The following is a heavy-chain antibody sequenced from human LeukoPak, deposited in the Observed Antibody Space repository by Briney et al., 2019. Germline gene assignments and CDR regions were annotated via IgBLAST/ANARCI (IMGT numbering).Heavy chain of an antibody. CDR1: AFTFATYT. D-gene: IGHD3-3*01. J-gene: IGHJ4*02. V-gene: IGHV3-23*01. Sequence: GGSLRLSCAASAFTFATYTMTWVRQAPGKGLEWVSAISGSGGSTYYADSVKGRFTISRDNSKNTLYLQMNSLRAEDTAVYYCAKAGLRFLEWLLYYFDYWGQGTLVTVSS. CDR2: ISGSGGST. CDR3: AKAGLRFLEWLLYYFDY.